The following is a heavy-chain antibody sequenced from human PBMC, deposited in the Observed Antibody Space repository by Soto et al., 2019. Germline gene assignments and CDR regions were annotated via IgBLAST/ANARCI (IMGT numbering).Heavy chain of an antibody. D-gene: IGHD6-19*01. CDR2: IYHSGST. Sequence: SETLSLTCAVSGGSISSGGSSWSWIRQPPGKGLEWIGYIYHSGSTYYNPSLKSRVTISVDRSRNQFSLKLSSVTAADTAVYYCARAGDSSGPVALGYWGQGTLVTVSS. CDR3: ARAGDSSGPVALGY. V-gene: IGHV4-30-2*01. J-gene: IGHJ4*02. CDR1: GGSISSGGSS.